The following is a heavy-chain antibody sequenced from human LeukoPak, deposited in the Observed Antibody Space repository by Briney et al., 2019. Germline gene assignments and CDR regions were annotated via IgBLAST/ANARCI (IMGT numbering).Heavy chain of an antibody. Sequence: ASVKVSCKASGYTFTVYYMHWVRQAPGQGLEWMGRINPNSGGTNYAQKFQGRVTMTRDTSISTAYMELSRLRSDDTAVYYCARSWGAVDTAMVGSAYYYYGMDVWGQGTTVTVSS. D-gene: IGHD5-18*01. V-gene: IGHV1-2*06. CDR2: INPNSGGT. J-gene: IGHJ6*02. CDR3: ARSWGAVDTAMVGSAYYYYGMDV. CDR1: GYTFTVYY.